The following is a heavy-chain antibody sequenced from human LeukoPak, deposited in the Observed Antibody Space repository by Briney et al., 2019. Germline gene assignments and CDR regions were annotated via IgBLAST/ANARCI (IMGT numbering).Heavy chain of an antibody. CDR2: ISAYDGNT. J-gene: IGHJ5*02. D-gene: IGHD2-2*01. V-gene: IGHV1-18*01. Sequence: VKVSCKASGYRITSYGISWVRQAPGQGLEWMGWISAYDGNTNYAQKFQGRVTMTTDTSTSTAYMELRSLRSDDTAVYYCARGGQVAPQPGNWFDPWGQGTLVTVSS. CDR3: ARGGQVAPQPGNWFDP. CDR1: GYRITSYG.